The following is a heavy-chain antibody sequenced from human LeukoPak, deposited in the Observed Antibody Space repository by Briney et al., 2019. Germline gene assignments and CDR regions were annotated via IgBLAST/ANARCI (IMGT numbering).Heavy chain of an antibody. V-gene: IGHV1-2*02. D-gene: IGHD6-19*01. CDR1: GYTFIAYY. CDR3: ARDSSSGWLRNYWYFDL. J-gene: IGHJ2*01. CDR2: LNPNSGGT. Sequence: ASVKVSCKASGYTFIAYYMHWVRQAPGQGLEWMGWLNPNSGGTNYAQKFQGRVTLTRDTSISTAYMELSSLRSDDTAVYYCARDSSSGWLRNYWYFDLWGRGTLVTVSS.